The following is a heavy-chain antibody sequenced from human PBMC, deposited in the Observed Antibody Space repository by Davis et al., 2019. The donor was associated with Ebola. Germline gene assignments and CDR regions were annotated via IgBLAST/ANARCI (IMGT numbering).Heavy chain of an antibody. CDR3: ARGLSNFSAYYDFWSGYYTVVTGWFDP. CDR2: IYDSGST. Sequence: PSETLSLTCSVSGGSISSYYWTWIRQPPGKGLEWIGYIYDSGSTKYNPSLKSRVTISGDTSKNQFSLKLSSVTAADTAVYYCARGLSNFSAYYDFWSGYYTVVTGWFDPWGQGTLVTVSS. CDR1: GGSISSYY. V-gene: IGHV4-59*12. D-gene: IGHD3-3*01. J-gene: IGHJ5*02.